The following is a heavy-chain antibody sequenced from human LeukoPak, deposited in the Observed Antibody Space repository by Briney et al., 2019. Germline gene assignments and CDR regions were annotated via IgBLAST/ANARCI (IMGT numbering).Heavy chain of an antibody. D-gene: IGHD3-10*01. CDR1: GGSISSGDYY. CDR3: ARDRADYYYYGMDV. V-gene: IGHV4-30-4*01. J-gene: IGHJ6*02. Sequence: SETLSLTCTVSGGSISSGDYYWSWIRQPPGKGLEWIGYIYYSGSTYYNPSLKSRVTISVDTSKNQFSLKLSSVTAADTAVYYRARDRADYYYYGMDVWGQGTTVTVSS. CDR2: IYYSGST.